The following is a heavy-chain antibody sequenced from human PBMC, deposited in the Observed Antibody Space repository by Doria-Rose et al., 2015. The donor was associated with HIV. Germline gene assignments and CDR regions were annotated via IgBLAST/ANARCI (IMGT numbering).Heavy chain of an antibody. CDR2: ISGTSAYI. CDR1: GFTFSSHR. J-gene: IGHJ4*02. Sequence: VQLVQSGGSLVRPGGSLRLSCATSGFTFSSHRINWVRQAPGKGLEWVSSISGTSAYINYADSVSGRFTISRDNARNALYLQMDSLRAEATDIYYCATGVTLDYWGQRTLVTVSS. V-gene: IGHV3-21*01. CDR3: ATGVTLDY. D-gene: IGHD3-10*01.